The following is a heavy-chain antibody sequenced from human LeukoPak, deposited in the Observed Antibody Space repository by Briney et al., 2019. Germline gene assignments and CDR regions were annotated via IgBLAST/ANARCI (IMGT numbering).Heavy chain of an antibody. J-gene: IGHJ4*02. CDR3: ARESYWGSNAKGFDY. CDR2: ISSPSTHI. CDR1: GFTFTDYS. V-gene: IGHV3-48*02. D-gene: IGHD7-27*01. Sequence: PGGSLRLSCAASGFTFTDYSINWVRQAPGRGLECVSYISSPSTHIYYADSVKGRFTISRDNAKNSLYLQMNSLRDEDTAVYYCARESYWGSNAKGFDYWGQGTLVTVSS.